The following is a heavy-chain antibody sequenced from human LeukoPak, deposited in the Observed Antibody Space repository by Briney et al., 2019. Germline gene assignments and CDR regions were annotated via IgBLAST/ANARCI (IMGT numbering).Heavy chain of an antibody. V-gene: IGHV3-21*01. D-gene: IGHD3-22*01. CDR1: GFTFSSYS. CDR2: ISSSSSYI. Sequence: SGGSLRLSCAASGFTFSSYSMNWVRQAPGKGLEWVSSISSSSSYIYYADSVKGRFTISRDNAKNSLYLQMNSLRAEDTAVYHCARVYYYDSSGYHYYFDYWGQGTLVTVSS. J-gene: IGHJ4*02. CDR3: ARVYYYDSSGYHYYFDY.